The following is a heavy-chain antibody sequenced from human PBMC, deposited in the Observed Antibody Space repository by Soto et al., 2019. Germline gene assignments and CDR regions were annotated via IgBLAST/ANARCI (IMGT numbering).Heavy chain of an antibody. CDR2: IYWDDDK. Sequence: QITLKESGPTLVKPTQTLTLTCTFSGFSLSTSGVGVGWIRQPPGKALGWLALIYWDDDKRYSPSMKSRLTITKDTSKHRVALTTTTMDPVHTTTYYCAHRRRGSYFDYWGQGTLVTVSS. CDR3: AHRRRGSYFDY. D-gene: IGHD3-16*01. J-gene: IGHJ4*02. V-gene: IGHV2-5*02. CDR1: GFSLSTSGVG.